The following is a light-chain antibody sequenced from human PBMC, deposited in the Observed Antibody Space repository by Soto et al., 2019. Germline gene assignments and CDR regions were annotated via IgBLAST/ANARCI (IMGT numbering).Light chain of an antibody. CDR1: QSISSW. V-gene: IGKV1-5*03. Sequence: DIQMTQSPSTLSASVGDRVTITCRASQSISSWLAWYQQEPGKAPKILIYKASSLESGVPSRFSGSGSGTEFTLTISSPQPDDFATYYCQQYNSYPITFGQGTRLEIK. J-gene: IGKJ5*01. CDR2: KAS. CDR3: QQYNSYPIT.